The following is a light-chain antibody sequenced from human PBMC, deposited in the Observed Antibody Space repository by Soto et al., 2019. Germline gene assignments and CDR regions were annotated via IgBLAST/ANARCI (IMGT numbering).Light chain of an antibody. V-gene: IGKV3-11*01. CDR3: HQSSDWPIT. CDR2: RAS. J-gene: IGKJ5*01. CDR1: QSVSIF. Sequence: MVLTHSPATLSFSPWERYTIYFRASQSVSIFLAWYQQKPGQAPRLLIYRASNRATGIPARFSGSGSGTDFTLTISSLESEDFAFYYCHQSSDWPITFGQGTRLEIK.